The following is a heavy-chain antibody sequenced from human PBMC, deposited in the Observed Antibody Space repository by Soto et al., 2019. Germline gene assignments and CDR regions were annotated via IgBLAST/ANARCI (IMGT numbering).Heavy chain of an antibody. CDR3: ASQQQWLDY. V-gene: IGHV6-1*01. CDR2: TYYRSKWFT. CDR1: GDSVSSNSAA. Sequence: SQTLSLTCAISGDSVSSNSAAWNWNRQSPSRGLEWLGRTYYRSKWFTGYAVSVQSRIRINADTSKNQFSLQLNSVTPEDTAGYYCASQQQWLDYWRQGDPVTVSS. J-gene: IGHJ4*02. D-gene: IGHD6-19*01.